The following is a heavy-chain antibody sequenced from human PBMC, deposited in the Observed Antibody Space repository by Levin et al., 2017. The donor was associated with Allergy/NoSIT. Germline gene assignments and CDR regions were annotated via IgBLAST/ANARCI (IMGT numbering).Heavy chain of an antibody. CDR1: GFTFSDSN. CDR2: ISSSSDYI. J-gene: IGHJ3*02. V-gene: IGHV3-21*01. CDR3: ARASGSGRGIFDI. Sequence: PGGSLRLSCAASGFTFSDSNMYWVRQAPGKGLEWVSSISSSSDYIYYADSVKGRFTISRDNAKNSLFLQMNSLAAEDTAVYYCARASGSGRGIFDIWGQGTMVTVSS. D-gene: IGHD6-19*01.